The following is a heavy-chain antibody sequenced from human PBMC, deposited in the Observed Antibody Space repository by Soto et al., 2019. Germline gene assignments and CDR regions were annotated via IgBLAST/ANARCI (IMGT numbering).Heavy chain of an antibody. J-gene: IGHJ5*02. CDR1: GFPFSVYY. CDR2: ITDSGSTI. D-gene: IGHD4-17*01. V-gene: IGHV3-11*01. Sequence: GGSLRLSCAASGFPFSVYYMSWIRQAPGKGLERLSYITDSGSTIYYADSVKGRFTISRDNAKNSLYLQMNSLRAEDTAVYYCARVGWTSLTFFDHWGKGTLVTVSS. CDR3: ARVGWTSLTFFDH.